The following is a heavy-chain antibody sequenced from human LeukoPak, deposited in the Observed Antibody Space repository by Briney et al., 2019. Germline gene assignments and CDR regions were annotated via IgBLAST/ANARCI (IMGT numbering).Heavy chain of an antibody. Sequence: ETLSLTCTVSGGSISSYYWSWVRQAPGKGLEWVANIKQDGSEKYYVDSVKGRFTISRDNAKNSLYLQMNSLRAEDTAVYYCARAGVQLERPLDYWGQGTLVTVSS. CDR1: GGSISSYY. CDR3: ARAGVQLERPLDY. V-gene: IGHV3-7*01. J-gene: IGHJ4*02. D-gene: IGHD1-1*01. CDR2: IKQDGSEK.